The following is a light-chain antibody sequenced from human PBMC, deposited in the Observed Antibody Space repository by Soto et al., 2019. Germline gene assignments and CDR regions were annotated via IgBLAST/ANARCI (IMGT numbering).Light chain of an antibody. Sequence: IVMTQSPLSLSVTPGQPASISCKSSQSLLHSDGRTYFYWFLQKPGQPPQLLIYKVSNRDSGVPARFSGSGSGTDFALKISRVEAEDVGVYYCMQGTHWPITFGQGTRLEIK. V-gene: IGKV2-30*02. CDR2: KVS. CDR1: QSLLHSDGRTY. J-gene: IGKJ5*01. CDR3: MQGTHWPIT.